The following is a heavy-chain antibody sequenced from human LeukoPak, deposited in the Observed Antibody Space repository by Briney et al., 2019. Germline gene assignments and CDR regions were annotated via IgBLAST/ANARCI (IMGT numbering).Heavy chain of an antibody. CDR2: FDPEDGET. Sequence: ASVKVSCKVSGYTLTELSMHWVRQAPGKGLDWMGGFDPEDGETIYAQKFQGRVTMTEDTSTDTAYMELSSLRSEDTAVYYCATARFLEWFGWFDPWGQGTLVTVSS. V-gene: IGHV1-24*01. J-gene: IGHJ5*02. D-gene: IGHD3-3*01. CDR3: ATARFLEWFGWFDP. CDR1: GYTLTELS.